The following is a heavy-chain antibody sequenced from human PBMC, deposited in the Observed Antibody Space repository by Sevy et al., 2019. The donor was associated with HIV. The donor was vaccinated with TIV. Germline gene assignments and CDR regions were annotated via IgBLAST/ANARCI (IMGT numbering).Heavy chain of an antibody. CDR3: VRGRDYGIFDY. CDR1: GFNFSIYG. V-gene: IGHV3-33*01. D-gene: IGHD4-17*01. CDR2: IWYDGSNK. Sequence: GGSLRLSCAASGFNFSIYGMHWVRQAPGKGLEWVALIWYDGSNKYYADSVKGRFTISRDNSKNTLSLQMNSLRAEDTAVYYCVRGRDYGIFDYWGQGTLVTVSS. J-gene: IGHJ4*02.